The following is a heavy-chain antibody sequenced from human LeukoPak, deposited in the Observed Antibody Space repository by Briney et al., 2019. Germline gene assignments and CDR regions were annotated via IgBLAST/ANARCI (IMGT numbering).Heavy chain of an antibody. V-gene: IGHV4-39*01. D-gene: IGHD5-12*01. CDR3: ARQIRYTYDPNWFHP. CDR2: IYYSGNT. CDR1: GDSITATSYY. J-gene: IGHJ5*02. Sequence: SETLSLTCSVSGDSITATSYYWAWIRQPPGKGLEWIGSIYYSGNTNYDPSRQSRFTISVDTSKNQFSLSLSFVTAADTAVYYCARQIRYTYDPNWFHPWGQGTLVTVSS.